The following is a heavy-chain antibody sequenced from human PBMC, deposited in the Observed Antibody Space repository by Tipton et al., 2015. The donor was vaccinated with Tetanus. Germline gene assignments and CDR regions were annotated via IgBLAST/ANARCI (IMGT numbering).Heavy chain of an antibody. V-gene: IGHV1-18*01. J-gene: IGHJ6*02. Sequence: QSGAEVKKPGASVNVSCKASGYTFTGNYLQWVRQAPGQGLEWVGWISPFTGDTEYAQNLQDRLILTTDTSTATAYVEVRSLTSDDTAVYYCARDRAVPVQAYGTDVWGQGTSVTVSS. CDR2: ISPFTGDT. D-gene: IGHD6-19*01. CDR3: ARDRAVPVQAYGTDV. CDR1: GYTFTGNY.